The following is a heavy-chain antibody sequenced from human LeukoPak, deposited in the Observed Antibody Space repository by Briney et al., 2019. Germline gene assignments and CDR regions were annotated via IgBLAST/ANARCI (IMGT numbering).Heavy chain of an antibody. CDR3: AGGTYYGSGARPGYFDH. V-gene: IGHV3-53*01. CDR1: DFNINNNY. Sequence: GGSLRLSCAAPDFNINNNYMNWVRQAPGKGLEWVSLIDNFGSIYYRDSVKGRFTISRDISKSTVYLHMNNLSAEDTAVYYCAGGTYYGSGARPGYFDHWGQGILVTVSS. D-gene: IGHD3-10*01. CDR2: IDNFGSI. J-gene: IGHJ4*02.